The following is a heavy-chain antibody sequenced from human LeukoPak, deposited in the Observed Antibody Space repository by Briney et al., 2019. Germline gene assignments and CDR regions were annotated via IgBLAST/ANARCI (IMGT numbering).Heavy chain of an antibody. Sequence: PGRSLRLSCAASGFTFSSYAMHWVRQAPGKGLEWVAVISYDGSNKYYADSVKGRFTISRDNSKNTLYLQMNSLRAEDTAVYYCARRNYYDSSGYYYPDYWGQGTLVTVSS. CDR2: ISYDGSNK. D-gene: IGHD3-22*01. J-gene: IGHJ4*02. CDR3: ARRNYYDSSGYYYPDY. CDR1: GFTFSSYA. V-gene: IGHV3-30*04.